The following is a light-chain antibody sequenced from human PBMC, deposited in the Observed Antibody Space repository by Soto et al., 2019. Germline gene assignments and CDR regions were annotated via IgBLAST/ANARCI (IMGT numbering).Light chain of an antibody. CDR1: SSNIGAGYD. Sequence: QSVLTQPPSVSGAPGQRVTISCTGSSSNIGAGYDVHWYQQLPGTAPKLLIYFNNNRPSGVPDRFAGSKSGTSASLAITGLQAEDEADYFCQSYDSRLRGSGVVVGGGTKLTVL. V-gene: IGLV1-40*01. CDR3: QSYDSRLRGSGVV. CDR2: FNN. J-gene: IGLJ2*01.